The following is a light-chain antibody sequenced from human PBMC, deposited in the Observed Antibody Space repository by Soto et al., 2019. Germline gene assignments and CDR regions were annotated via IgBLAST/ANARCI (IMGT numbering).Light chain of an antibody. V-gene: IGKV1-33*01. Sequence: DIQMTQSPSSLSASVGDRVTITCQASQGIRNFLNWYQQKPGKAPRLLIYDASKLETGVPTRFSGSGSGAHFIFTINSLQPEDVATYYCQQYDKLPYTFGQGTKLEI. CDR2: DAS. CDR1: QGIRNF. J-gene: IGKJ2*01. CDR3: QQYDKLPYT.